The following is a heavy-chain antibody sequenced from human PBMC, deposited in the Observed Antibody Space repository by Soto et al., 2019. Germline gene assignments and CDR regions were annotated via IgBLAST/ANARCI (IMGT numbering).Heavy chain of an antibody. CDR3: ARPRTYCSSTSCYYYYYGMDV. V-gene: IGHV3-21*01. CDR2: ISSSSSYI. CDR1: GFTFSSYS. D-gene: IGHD2-2*01. Sequence: EVQLVESGGGLVKPGGSLRLSCAASGFTFSSYSMNWVRQAPGKGLEWVSSISSSSSYIYYADSVKGRFTISRDNAKNSLYLQMNSLRAEDTAVYYCARPRTYCSSTSCYYYYYGMDVRGQGTTVTVSS. J-gene: IGHJ6*02.